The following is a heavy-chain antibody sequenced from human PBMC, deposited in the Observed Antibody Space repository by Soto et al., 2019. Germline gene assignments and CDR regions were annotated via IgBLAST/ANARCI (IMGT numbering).Heavy chain of an antibody. J-gene: IGHJ6*03. V-gene: IGHV1-18*01. CDR3: ARDRGKRVNGYMDG. D-gene: IGHD3-10*01. CDR1: GYTFTSYG. CDR2: ISAYNGNT. Sequence: GASVKVSCKASGYTFTSYGISWVRQAPGQGLEWMGWISAYNGNTNYAQKLQGRVTMTTDTSTSTAYMELRSLRSDDTAVYYCARDRGKRVNGYMDGWGKGTTVTVSS.